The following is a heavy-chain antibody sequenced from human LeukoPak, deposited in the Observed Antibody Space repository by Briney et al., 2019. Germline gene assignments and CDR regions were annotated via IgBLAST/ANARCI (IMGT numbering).Heavy chain of an antibody. D-gene: IGHD1-1*01. V-gene: IGHV3-21*04. Sequence: GGSLRLSCAASGFTFSSYSMNWVRQAPGKGLEWVSSIPSSSIYTYYADSVKGRFTISRDNAKNSLYLEMNSLRAEDTALYHCARVLRLERPYYYYYMDVWGKGTTVTISS. CDR1: GFTFSSYS. J-gene: IGHJ6*03. CDR2: IPSSSIYT. CDR3: ARVLRLERPYYYYYMDV.